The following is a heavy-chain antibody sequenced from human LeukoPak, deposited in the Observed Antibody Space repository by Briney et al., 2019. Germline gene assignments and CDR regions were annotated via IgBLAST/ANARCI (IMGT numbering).Heavy chain of an antibody. CDR3: ARGPTYYDSSWGYFAL. J-gene: IGHJ2*01. Sequence: ASVKVSCKASGYTFTGYYMHWVRQAPGQGLEWMGWINPNSGGTNYAQKFQGRVTMTRDTSISTAYMELSRLRSEDTAVYYCARGPTYYDSSWGYFALWGRGTLVTVSS. V-gene: IGHV1-2*02. D-gene: IGHD3-22*01. CDR1: GYTFTGYY. CDR2: INPNSGGT.